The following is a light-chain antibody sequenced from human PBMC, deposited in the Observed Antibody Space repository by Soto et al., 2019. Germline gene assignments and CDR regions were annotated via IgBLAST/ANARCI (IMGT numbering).Light chain of an antibody. Sequence: DIQLTQFPSSLSPSVEDRVTITCRASQSISTFLSWYQQKPGKAPKLLIYDASTLQSGVPSRFSGTRSGTDFTLTITGLQPEDFATYYCQQGHRVPLDFGGGTKLDLGGGTEVETK. CDR1: QSISTF. CDR3: QQGHRVPLDFGGGTKLD. J-gene: IGKJ4*01. V-gene: IGKV1-39*01. CDR2: DAS.